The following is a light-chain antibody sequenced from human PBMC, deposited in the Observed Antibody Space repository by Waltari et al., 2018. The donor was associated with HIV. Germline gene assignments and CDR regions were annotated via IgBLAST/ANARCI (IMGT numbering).Light chain of an antibody. CDR2: NTD. V-gene: IGLV8-61*01. CDR1: SGSVSTSYF. J-gene: IGLJ2*01. CDR3: LLYVRSGRV. Sequence: QTVVTQEPSLSVSPGKTITLTCGLDSGSVSTSYFPSWYQVTPGQPPRVLLCNTDVRSSGGPDRFSGAIVGNKADLTITGAQADDESLYYCLLYVRSGRVVGGGTKLTVL.